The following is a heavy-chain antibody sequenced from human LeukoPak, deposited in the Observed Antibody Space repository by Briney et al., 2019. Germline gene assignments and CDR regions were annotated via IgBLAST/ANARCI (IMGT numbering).Heavy chain of an antibody. CDR1: GFPLSPNY. J-gene: IGHJ5*01. V-gene: IGHV3-53*01. CDR2: INTGGSA. CDR3: ARVRRQVGSRWFDS. Sequence: GGSLRLSYAAPGFPLSPNYMSWVRQGPGEGLGWGSVINTGGSAFYADSVKGRFTISRDNSNNTLYLQMNSLRAEDTAVYYCARVRRQVGSRWFDSWGQGILVTVSS. D-gene: IGHD1-26*01.